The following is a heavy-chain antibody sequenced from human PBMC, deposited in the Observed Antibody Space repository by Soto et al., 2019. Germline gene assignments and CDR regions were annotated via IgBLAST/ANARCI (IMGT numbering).Heavy chain of an antibody. CDR3: ARDRKPYSGSSHDFDS. CDR2: IIPVFGTA. Sequence: SVKVSCKTSGGTFSTYAISWVRQAPGQGLEWMGGIIPVFGTANYAQNFQGRVTITADGSTSTAYMELSSLTYADTAVYYCARDRKPYSGSSHDFDSWGQGPLVTVSS. J-gene: IGHJ4*02. V-gene: IGHV1-69*13. CDR1: GGTFSTYA. D-gene: IGHD1-26*01.